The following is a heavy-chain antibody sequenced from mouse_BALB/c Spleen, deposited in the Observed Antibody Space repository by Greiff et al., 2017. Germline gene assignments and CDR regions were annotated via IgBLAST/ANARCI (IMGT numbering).Heavy chain of an antibody. Sequence: EVKLVESGPGLVKPSQSLSLTCTVTGYSITSDYAWNWIRQFPGNKLEWMGYISYSGSTSYNPSLKSRISITRDTSKNQFFLQLNSVTTEDTATYYCARSRDRYGDFDYWGQGTTLTVSS. D-gene: IGHD2-14*01. CDR1: GYSITSDYA. J-gene: IGHJ2*01. CDR3: ARSRDRYGDFDY. V-gene: IGHV3-2*02. CDR2: ISYSGST.